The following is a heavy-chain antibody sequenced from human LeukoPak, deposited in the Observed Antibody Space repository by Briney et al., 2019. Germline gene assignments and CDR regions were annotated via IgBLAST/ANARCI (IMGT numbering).Heavy chain of an antibody. Sequence: PGGSLRLSCAASGFTFSSYWMHWVRQAPGKGLEWVSYISSSGSTIYYADSVKGRFTISRDNAKNSLYLQMNSLRAEDTAVYYCAREGSSEDYYYYGMDVWGQGTTVTVSS. V-gene: IGHV3-48*04. J-gene: IGHJ6*02. CDR2: ISSSGSTI. D-gene: IGHD2-2*01. CDR3: AREGSSEDYYYYGMDV. CDR1: GFTFSSYW.